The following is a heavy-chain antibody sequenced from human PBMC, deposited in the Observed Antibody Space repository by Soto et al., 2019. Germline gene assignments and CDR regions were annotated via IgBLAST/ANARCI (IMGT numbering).Heavy chain of an antibody. V-gene: IGHV3-30*18. Sequence: GGSLRLSCAASGFTFSSYGMHWVRQAPGKGLEWVAVISYDGSNKYYADSVKGRFTISRDNSKNTLYLQMNSLRAEDTAVYYCAKDPYGGWLQFESVGYFDYWGQGTLVTVSS. J-gene: IGHJ4*02. CDR2: ISYDGSNK. CDR1: GFTFSSYG. D-gene: IGHD5-12*01. CDR3: AKDPYGGWLQFESVGYFDY.